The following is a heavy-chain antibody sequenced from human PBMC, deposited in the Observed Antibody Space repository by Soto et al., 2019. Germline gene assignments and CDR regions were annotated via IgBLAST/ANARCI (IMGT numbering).Heavy chain of an antibody. D-gene: IGHD6-19*01. Sequence: SETLSLTCAVYGGSFSGYYWSWIRQPPGKGLEWLGEINHSGITDYNPSLKSRITISIDTSKKQFSLKLNSVTAANTAVYYCAIGPRMWLAGGGYWGQGTQVTVSS. CDR3: AIGPRMWLAGGGY. J-gene: IGHJ4*02. CDR2: INHSGIT. CDR1: GGSFSGYY. V-gene: IGHV4-34*01.